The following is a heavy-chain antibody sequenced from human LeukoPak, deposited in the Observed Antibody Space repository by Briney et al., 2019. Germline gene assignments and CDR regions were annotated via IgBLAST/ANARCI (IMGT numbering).Heavy chain of an antibody. CDR3: ARRASTERGHSYGLDY. J-gene: IGHJ4*02. V-gene: IGHV3-30*02. CDR1: GFTFSSYG. D-gene: IGHD5-18*01. CDR2: IRYDGSNK. Sequence: GGSLRLSCAASGFTFSSYGMHWVRQAPGKGLEWVAFIRYDGSNKYYADSVKGRFTISRDNAKSSLYLQMNSLRAEDTAVYYCARRASTERGHSYGLDYWGQGTLVTVSS.